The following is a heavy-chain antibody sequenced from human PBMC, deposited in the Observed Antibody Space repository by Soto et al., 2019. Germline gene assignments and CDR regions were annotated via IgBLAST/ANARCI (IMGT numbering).Heavy chain of an antibody. CDR3: ARDHSSGWYGPYYSDGMDV. J-gene: IGHJ6*02. D-gene: IGHD6-19*01. CDR2: MNPNSGNT. Sequence: QVQLVQSGAEVKKPGASVKVSCKASGYTFTSYDINWVRQATGQGLEWMGWMNPNSGNTGYAQKFQGRVTMTRNTSISTASMELSSLRSEDTAVYYCARDHSSGWYGPYYSDGMDVWGQGTTVTVSS. V-gene: IGHV1-8*01. CDR1: GYTFTSYD.